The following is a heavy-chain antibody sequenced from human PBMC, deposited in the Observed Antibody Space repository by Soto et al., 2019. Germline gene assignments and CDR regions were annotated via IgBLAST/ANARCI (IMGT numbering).Heavy chain of an antibody. CDR2: IKSKTDGGTT. V-gene: IGHV3-15*07. CDR1: GFTFSNAW. D-gene: IGHD5-18*01. CDR3: TTDRAAMVLYYYYYGMEV. Sequence: GGSLRLSCAASGFTFSNAWMNWVRQAPGKGLEWVGRIKSKTDGGTTDYAAPVKGRFTISRDDSKNTLYLQMNSLKTEDTAVYYCTTDRAAMVLYYYYYGMEVWGQGTTVTVSS. J-gene: IGHJ6*02.